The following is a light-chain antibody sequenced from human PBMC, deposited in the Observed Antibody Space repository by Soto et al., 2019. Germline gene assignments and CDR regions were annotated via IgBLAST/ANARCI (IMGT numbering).Light chain of an antibody. CDR2: DAS. CDR3: HSGA. Sequence: IQLTQTPSTFSASVGDEVTITCRASQTISRWLAWYQQKPWRAPKLLIYDASTLESGVPSGSSGSGSETEFTLTISRLQPDDFATYFCHSGAFGQGTRLEIK. J-gene: IGKJ5*01. V-gene: IGKV1-5*01. CDR1: QTISRW.